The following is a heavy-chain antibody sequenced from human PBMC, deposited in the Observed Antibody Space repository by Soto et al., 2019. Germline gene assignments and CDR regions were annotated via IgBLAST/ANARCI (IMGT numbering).Heavy chain of an antibody. CDR1: GFTINNYA. CDR3: ARDGFLTLIVEFAY. J-gene: IGHJ4*02. Sequence: QVQLVESGGGVVQPGRSLRLSCAASGFTINNYAIHWVRQAPGKGLEWVAVISYDGDNKYYADSVKGRFTISRDNSKNTLYLQMNSLRVEDTAVYYGARDGFLTLIVEFAYWGQGTLVTVSS. D-gene: IGHD3-22*01. CDR2: ISYDGDNK. V-gene: IGHV3-30-3*01.